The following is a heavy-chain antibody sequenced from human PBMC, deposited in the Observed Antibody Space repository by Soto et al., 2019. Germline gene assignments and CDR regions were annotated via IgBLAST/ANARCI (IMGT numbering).Heavy chain of an antibody. D-gene: IGHD2-2*01. J-gene: IGHJ6*02. V-gene: IGHV3-30*18. CDR2: ISYDGSNK. CDR1: GFTFSSYG. CDR3: AKPVVPAATYYYYGMDV. Sequence: PGGSLRLSCAASGFTFSSYGMHWVRQAPGKGLEWVAVISYDGSNKYYADSVKGRFTISRDNSKNTLYLQMNSLRAEDTAVYYCAKPVVPAATYYYYGMDVWGQGTTVTVSS.